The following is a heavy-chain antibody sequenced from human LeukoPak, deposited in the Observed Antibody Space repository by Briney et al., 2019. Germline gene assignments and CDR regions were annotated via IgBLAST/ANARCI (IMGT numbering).Heavy chain of an antibody. D-gene: IGHD3-10*01. J-gene: IGHJ4*02. V-gene: IGHV4-4*02. CDR3: AYQRFGSGSFPR. Sequence: SETLSLTCAVSSDSIFSTNWWSWVRQPPGKGLEWIGQIFYSGSTSYSPSLKSRVTISMDTSKNQFTLRLTSVTAADTAVYYCAYQRFGSGSFPRWGQGTLVTVSS. CDR1: SDSIFSTNW. CDR2: IFYSGST.